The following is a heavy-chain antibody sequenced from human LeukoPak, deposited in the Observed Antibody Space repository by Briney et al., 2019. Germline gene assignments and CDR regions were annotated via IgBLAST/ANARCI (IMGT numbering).Heavy chain of an antibody. J-gene: IGHJ4*02. Sequence: GGSLRLSCAASGFTFDDYGMSWVRQAPGKGLEWVSGINWNGGSTGYGDSVKGRFTISRDNSKNTLYLQVLSLRAEDTAVYYCAKRSDYGGNRNYFDSWGQGTPVTVSS. V-gene: IGHV3-20*04. CDR3: AKRSDYGGNRNYFDS. D-gene: IGHD4-23*01. CDR2: INWNGGST. CDR1: GFTFDDYG.